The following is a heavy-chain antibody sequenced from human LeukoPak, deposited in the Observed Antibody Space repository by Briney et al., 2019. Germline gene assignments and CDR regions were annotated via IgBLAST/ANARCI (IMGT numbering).Heavy chain of an antibody. CDR3: AKVSSEEHYYDSSGPFDY. Sequence: PGGSLRLSCAASGFTFSSYSMNWVRQAPGKGLEWVSSISSGSSYIYYADSVKGRFTISRDNAKNSLYLQMNSLRAEDTALYYCAKVSSEEHYYDSSGPFDYWGQGTLVTVSS. D-gene: IGHD3-22*01. J-gene: IGHJ4*02. CDR2: ISSGSSYI. CDR1: GFTFSSYS. V-gene: IGHV3-21*04.